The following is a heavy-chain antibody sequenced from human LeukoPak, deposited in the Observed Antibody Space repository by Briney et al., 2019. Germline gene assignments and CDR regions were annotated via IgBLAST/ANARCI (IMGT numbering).Heavy chain of an antibody. CDR1: GYSFTSYW. CDR2: IYPGDSDT. V-gene: IGHV5-51*01. D-gene: IGHD3-22*01. Sequence: GESLKISCKGSGYSFTSYWIGWVRQMPGKGLEWMGIIYPGDSDTRYSPSFQGQVTISADKSISTAYLQWSSLKASDTAMYYCARHSSYYDSSGYYYRVGDFDYWGQGTPVTVSS. J-gene: IGHJ4*02. CDR3: ARHSSYYDSSGYYYRVGDFDY.